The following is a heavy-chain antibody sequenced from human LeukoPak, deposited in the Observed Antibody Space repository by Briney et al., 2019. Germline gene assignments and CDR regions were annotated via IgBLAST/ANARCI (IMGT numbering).Heavy chain of an antibody. Sequence: ASVKVSCKASGYTFTSYGISWVRQAPGQGLEWMGWISAYNGNTNYAQKLQGRVTMTTDTPTSTAYMELRSLRSDDTAVYYCARITMVRGVIIKFSYYYGMDVWGQGTTVTVSS. V-gene: IGHV1-18*01. CDR2: ISAYNGNT. D-gene: IGHD3-10*01. J-gene: IGHJ6*02. CDR1: GYTFTSYG. CDR3: ARITMVRGVIIKFSYYYGMDV.